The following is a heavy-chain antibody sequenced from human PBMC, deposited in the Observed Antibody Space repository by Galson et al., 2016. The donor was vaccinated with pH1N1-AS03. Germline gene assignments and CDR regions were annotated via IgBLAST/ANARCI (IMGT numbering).Heavy chain of an antibody. Sequence: WVRQAPGEGLEWIATVSARGTTYHNPSLDSRLTISLDTSKNHFSLTLTSVTAADTAMYYCARDRRDCSGGSCSQDGWFDPWGQGTLVVVSS. J-gene: IGHJ5*02. CDR3: ARDRRDCSGGSCSQDGWFDP. CDR2: VSARGTT. V-gene: IGHV4-39*07. D-gene: IGHD2-15*01.